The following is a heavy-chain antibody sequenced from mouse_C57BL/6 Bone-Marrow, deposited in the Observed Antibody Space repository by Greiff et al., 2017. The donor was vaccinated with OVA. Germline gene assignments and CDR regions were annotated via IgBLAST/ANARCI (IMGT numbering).Heavy chain of an antibody. D-gene: IGHD2-1*01. CDR2: IDPNSGGT. CDR3: ARNYGNYWTGFDY. J-gene: IGHJ2*01. CDR1: GYTFTSYW. V-gene: IGHV1-72*01. Sequence: QVQLQQPGAELVKPGASVKLSCKASGYTFTSYWMHWVKQRPGRGLEWIGRIDPNSGGTKYNEKFKSKATLTVDKPSSTAYMQLSSLTSEDPAVYYCARNYGNYWTGFDYWGQGTTLTVSS.